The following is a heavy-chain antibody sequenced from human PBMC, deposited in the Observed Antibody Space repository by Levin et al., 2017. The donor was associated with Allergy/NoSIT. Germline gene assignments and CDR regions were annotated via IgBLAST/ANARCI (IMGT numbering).Heavy chain of an antibody. CDR1: GFTFSNYA. Sequence: PGGSLRLSCAASGFTFSNYAMNWVRQDPGKGLEWVSIISGSGDTTFYADSVKGRFTISRDNSKSTVYLQMNSLRDEDTAVYYCVKGGGSVAPASRAGDYWGQGTLVTVSS. CDR2: ISGSGDTT. D-gene: IGHD2-2*01. CDR3: VKGGGSVAPASRAGDY. J-gene: IGHJ4*02. V-gene: IGHV3-23*01.